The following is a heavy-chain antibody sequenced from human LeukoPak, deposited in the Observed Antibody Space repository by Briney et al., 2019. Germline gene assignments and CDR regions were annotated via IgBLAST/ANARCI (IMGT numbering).Heavy chain of an antibody. CDR3: ARGYSSSWSYFDY. D-gene: IGHD6-13*01. V-gene: IGHV3-33*01. CDR1: GFTFSSYG. J-gene: IGHJ4*02. CDR2: IWYDGSNK. Sequence: GGSLRLSCAASGFTFSSYGMHWVRQAPGKGLEWVAVIWYDGSNKYYADSVKGRFTISRDNSKNTLYLQMNSLRAEDTAVYYCARGYSSSWSYFDYWGQGTLVTVSS.